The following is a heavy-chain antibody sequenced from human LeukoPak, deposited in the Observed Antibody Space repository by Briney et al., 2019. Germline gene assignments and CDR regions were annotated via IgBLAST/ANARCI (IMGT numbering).Heavy chain of an antibody. V-gene: IGHV3-30*18. CDR1: GFTFSSYG. CDR2: ISYDGSNK. Sequence: GGSLRLSCAASGFTFSSYGMHWVRQAPGKGLEWVAVISYDGSNKYYADSVKGRFTISRDNSKNTLYLQMNSLRAEDTAVYYCAKDAYGSGSYYYYGMDVWGQGTTVTVSS. J-gene: IGHJ6*02. D-gene: IGHD3-10*01. CDR3: AKDAYGSGSYYYYGMDV.